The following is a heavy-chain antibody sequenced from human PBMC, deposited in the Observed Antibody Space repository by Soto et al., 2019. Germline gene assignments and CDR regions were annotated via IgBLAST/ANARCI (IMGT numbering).Heavy chain of an antibody. V-gene: IGHV1-3*01. Sequence: ASAKVSCKASGYTFTGYAMHWVRQAPGEGLEWMGWISADNGNTNYAQKLQGRVTMTTDTSTSTAYMELTGLRSEDTAVYYCARDEGLLCNGGSCYSGFDPWGQGTLVTVSS. CDR3: ARDEGLLCNGGSCYSGFDP. D-gene: IGHD2-15*01. CDR1: GYTFTGYA. CDR2: ISADNGNT. J-gene: IGHJ5*02.